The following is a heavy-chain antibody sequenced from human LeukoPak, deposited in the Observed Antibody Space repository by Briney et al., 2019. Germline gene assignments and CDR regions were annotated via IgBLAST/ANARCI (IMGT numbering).Heavy chain of an antibody. J-gene: IGHJ3*02. CDR2: ISSSSSTI. V-gene: IGHV3-48*01. CDR3: ARAVVVPAAIHDAFDI. CDR1: GFTFSSYS. D-gene: IGHD2-2*01. Sequence: GGSLRLSCAASGFTFSSYSMNWVRQAPGKGLEWVSYISSSSSTIYYADSVKGRFTISRDNAKISLYLQMNSLRAEDTAVYYCARAVVVPAAIHDAFDIWGQGTMVTVSS.